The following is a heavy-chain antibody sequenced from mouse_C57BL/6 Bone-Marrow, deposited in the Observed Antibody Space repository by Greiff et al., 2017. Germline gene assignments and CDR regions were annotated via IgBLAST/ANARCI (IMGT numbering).Heavy chain of an antibody. Sequence: VQLQQPGAELVKPGASVKLSCKASGYTFTSYWMHWVKQRPGRGLEWIGRSDPNSGGTKYNEKFKSKATLTVDKPSSTAYMQLSSLTSEDSAVYYCAREGTTVGGFAYWGQGTLVTVSA. V-gene: IGHV1-72*01. D-gene: IGHD1-1*01. CDR2: SDPNSGGT. CDR3: AREGTTVGGFAY. CDR1: GYTFTSYW. J-gene: IGHJ3*01.